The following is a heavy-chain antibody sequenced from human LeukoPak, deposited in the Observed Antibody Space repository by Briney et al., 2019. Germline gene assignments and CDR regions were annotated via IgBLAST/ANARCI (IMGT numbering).Heavy chain of an antibody. D-gene: IGHD3-22*01. Sequence: ASVKVSCKVSGYTLTELSMHWVRQAPGKGLEWMGGSDPEDGETIYAQKFQGRVTMTEDTSTDTAYMELSSLRSEDTAVYYCATDRAFKGYYYDSSGYYLGYWGQGTLVTVSS. CDR1: GYTLTELS. V-gene: IGHV1-24*01. CDR2: SDPEDGET. J-gene: IGHJ4*02. CDR3: ATDRAFKGYYYDSSGYYLGY.